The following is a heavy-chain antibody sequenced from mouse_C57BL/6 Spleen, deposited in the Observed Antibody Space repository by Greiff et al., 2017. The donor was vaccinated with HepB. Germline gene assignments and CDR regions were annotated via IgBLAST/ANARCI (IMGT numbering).Heavy chain of an antibody. CDR1: GYTFTSYW. J-gene: IGHJ4*01. Sequence: QVQLKQPGAELVRPGSSVKLSCKASGYTFTSYWMHWVKQRPIQGLEWIGNIDPSDSETHYNQKFKDKATLTVDKSSSTAYMQLSSLTSEDSAVYYCARGGRLGDYYYAMDYWGQGTSVTVSS. D-gene: IGHD4-1*01. V-gene: IGHV1-52*01. CDR3: ARGGRLGDYYYAMDY. CDR2: IDPSDSET.